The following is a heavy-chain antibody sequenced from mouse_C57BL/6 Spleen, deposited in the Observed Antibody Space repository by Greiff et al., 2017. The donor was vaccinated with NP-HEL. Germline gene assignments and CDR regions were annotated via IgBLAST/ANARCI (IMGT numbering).Heavy chain of an antibody. J-gene: IGHJ4*01. V-gene: IGHV1-55*01. CDR3: ARFGEYDEEDYAMDY. D-gene: IGHD2-14*01. Sequence: QVQLQQPGAELVKPGASVKMSCKASGYTFTSYWITWVKQRPGQGLEWIGDIYPGSGSTNYNEKFKSKATLTVDTSSSTAYMQLSSLTSEDSAVYYCARFGEYDEEDYAMDYWGQGTSVTVSS. CDR2: IYPGSGST. CDR1: GYTFTSYW.